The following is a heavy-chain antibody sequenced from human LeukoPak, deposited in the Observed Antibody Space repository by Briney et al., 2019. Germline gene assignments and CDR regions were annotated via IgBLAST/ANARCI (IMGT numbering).Heavy chain of an antibody. CDR2: ISSSSSYI. Sequence: PGGSLRLSCAASGFTFSSYSVNWVRQAPGKGLEWVSSISSSSSYIYYADSVKGRFTISRDNAKNSLYLQMNSLRAEDTAVYYCARVSPIDYYDSSGYYYFDYWGQGTLVTVSS. D-gene: IGHD3-22*01. CDR3: ARVSPIDYYDSSGYYYFDY. J-gene: IGHJ4*02. CDR1: GFTFSSYS. V-gene: IGHV3-21*01.